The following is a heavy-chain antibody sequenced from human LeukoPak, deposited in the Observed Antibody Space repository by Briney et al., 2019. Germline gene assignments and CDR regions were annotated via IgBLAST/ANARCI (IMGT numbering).Heavy chain of an antibody. CDR3: ARMGDNYYYYYMDV. CDR2: IYSGGST. V-gene: IGHV3-66*01. D-gene: IGHD3-16*01. Sequence: TGGSLRLSCAASGFTVSSNYMSWVRQAPGKGLEWVSVIYSGGSTYYADSVKGRFTISRDNSKNMLYLQMKSLRAEDTAVYYCARMGDNYYYYYMDVWGKGTTVTVSS. J-gene: IGHJ6*03. CDR1: GFTVSSNY.